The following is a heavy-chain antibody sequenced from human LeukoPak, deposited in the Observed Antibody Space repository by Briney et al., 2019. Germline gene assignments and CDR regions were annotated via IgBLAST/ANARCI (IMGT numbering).Heavy chain of an antibody. CDR1: GGSISSYY. V-gene: IGHV4-59*12. J-gene: IGHJ4*02. CDR2: IYYSGST. Sequence: PSETLSLTCTVSGGSISSYYWSWIRQPPGKGLEWIGYIYYSGSTNYNPSLKSRVTISVDTSKNQFSLKLSSVTAADTAVYYCARLPHYGSGSYYRPDYWGQGTLVTVSS. D-gene: IGHD3-10*01. CDR3: ARLPHYGSGSYYRPDY.